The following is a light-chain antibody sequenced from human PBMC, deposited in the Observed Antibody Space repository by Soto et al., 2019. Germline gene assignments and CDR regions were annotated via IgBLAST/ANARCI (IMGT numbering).Light chain of an antibody. J-gene: IGKJ5*01. CDR3: QHYAHNSPIT. CDR2: GAS. CDR1: QSVSSR. V-gene: IGKV3-20*01. Sequence: EIVLTQSPGTLSLSPGERATLSCRASQSVSSRLAWDQQRPGQAPRLLISGASSRATGIPDRFSGSGSGTDFTLTISRLEPEDFALYYCQHYAHNSPITFGQGTRLEIK.